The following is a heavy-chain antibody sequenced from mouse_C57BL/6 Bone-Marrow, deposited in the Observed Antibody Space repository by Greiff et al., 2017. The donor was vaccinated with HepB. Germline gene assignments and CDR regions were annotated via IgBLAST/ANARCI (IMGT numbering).Heavy chain of an antibody. V-gene: IGHV1-82*01. CDR1: GYAFSSSW. Sequence: VQLQQSGPELVKPGASVKISCKASGYAFSSSWMNWVKQRPGKGLEWIGRIYPGDGDTNYNGKFKGKATLTADKSSSTAYMQLSSLTSEDSAVYFCAENWALAYWGQGTLVTVSA. J-gene: IGHJ3*01. CDR2: IYPGDGDT. CDR3: AENWALAY. D-gene: IGHD4-1*01.